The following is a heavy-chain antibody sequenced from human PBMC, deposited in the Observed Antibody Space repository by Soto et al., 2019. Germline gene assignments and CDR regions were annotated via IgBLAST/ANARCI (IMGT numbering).Heavy chain of an antibody. CDR2: IIPIFGTA. CDR1: GGTFSSYA. CDR3: ASWGCQQLVLDGPPNFDH. J-gene: IGHJ4*01. Sequence: ASVKVSCKASGGTFSSYAISWVRQAPGQGLEWMGGIIPIFGTANYAQKFQGRVTITADESTSTAYMELSSLRSEDTAVYYCASWGCQQLVLDGPPNFDHWGHGTLV. D-gene: IGHD6-13*01. V-gene: IGHV1-69*13.